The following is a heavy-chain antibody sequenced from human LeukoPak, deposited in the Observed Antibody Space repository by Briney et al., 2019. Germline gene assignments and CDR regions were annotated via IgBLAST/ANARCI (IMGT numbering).Heavy chain of an antibody. Sequence: GGSLRLSCAASGFTFSSYSVNWVRQAPGKGLEWVSSISSSSSYIYYADSVKGRFTISRDNAKNSLYLQMNSLRAEDTAVYYCARDGSAARGHYYGMDVWGKGTTVTVSS. CDR1: GFTFSSYS. D-gene: IGHD2-2*01. V-gene: IGHV3-21*01. CDR3: ARDGSAARGHYYGMDV. CDR2: ISSSSSYI. J-gene: IGHJ6*04.